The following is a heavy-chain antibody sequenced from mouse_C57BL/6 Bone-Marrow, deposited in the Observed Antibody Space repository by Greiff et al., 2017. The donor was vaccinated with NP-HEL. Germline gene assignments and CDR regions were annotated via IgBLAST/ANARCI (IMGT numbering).Heavy chain of an antibody. CDR1: GYTFTSYW. CDR3: ARGSENYGRDFDY. J-gene: IGHJ2*01. Sequence: QVQLQQSGAELVKPGASVKMSCKASGYTFTSYWITWVKQRPGQGLEWIGDIYPGSGSTNYNEKFKSKATLTVDTSSSTAYMQLSSLTSEDSAVYYCARGSENYGRDFDYWGQGTTLTVSS. V-gene: IGHV1-55*01. D-gene: IGHD1-1*01. CDR2: IYPGSGST.